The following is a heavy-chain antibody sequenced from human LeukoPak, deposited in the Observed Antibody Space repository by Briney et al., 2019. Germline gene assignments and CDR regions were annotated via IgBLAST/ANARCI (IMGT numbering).Heavy chain of an antibody. CDR3: ARSGDFGDFFSFFDF. CDR2: ISYRTST. CDR1: GGSISSSSYF. J-gene: IGHJ4*02. Sequence: SETLSLTCTVSGGSISSSSYFWGWIRQPPGKGLEWIGSISYRTSTYNSSLKSRVSMSIDTSKNQFSLNLSSVTAADTAVYFCARSGDFGDFFSFFDFWGQGSLVSVSS. D-gene: IGHD4-17*01. V-gene: IGHV4-39*07.